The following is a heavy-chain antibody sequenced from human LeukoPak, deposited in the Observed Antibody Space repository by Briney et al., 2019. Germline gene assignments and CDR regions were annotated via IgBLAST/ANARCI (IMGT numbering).Heavy chain of an antibody. Sequence: PGRSLRLSCAASGFTFSSYAMHWIRQAPGKGLEWVALISSDGSNKYYTDSVKGRFTISRDNSKNTLYLQMNSLRPEDTSVYYCARGSWGTFSQNDAFDIWGQGTMVTVSS. CDR2: ISSDGSNK. CDR3: ARGSWGTFSQNDAFDI. J-gene: IGHJ3*02. D-gene: IGHD3-16*01. CDR1: GFTFSSYA. V-gene: IGHV3-30*10.